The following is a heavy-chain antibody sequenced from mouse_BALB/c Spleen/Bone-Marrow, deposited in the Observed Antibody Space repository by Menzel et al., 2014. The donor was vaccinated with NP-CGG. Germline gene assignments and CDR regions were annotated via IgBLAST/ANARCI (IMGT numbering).Heavy chain of an antibody. J-gene: IGHJ4*01. Sequence: EVKLMESGGRLVEPGGFLKLSCAASGFTFIAYTMSWVRQTPEKRLEWVAYINNGGGSTYYPDTVKGRFTISRDNAKNTLYLQMSSLKSEDTAMYYCARHGEERPVLAMDYWGQGTSVTVSS. V-gene: IGHV5-12-2*01. D-gene: IGHD2-14*01. CDR3: ARHGEERPVLAMDY. CDR2: INNGGGST. CDR1: GFTFIAYT.